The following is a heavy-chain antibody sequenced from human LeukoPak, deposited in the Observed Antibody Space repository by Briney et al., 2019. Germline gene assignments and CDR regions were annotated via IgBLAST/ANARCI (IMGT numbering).Heavy chain of an antibody. CDR3: ARSYGDYVDFDY. Sequence: PGGSLRLSCAASGFTFSSYWMHWVRQAPGKGLVWVSRINTDGSSTSYADSVKGRFTITRDNAKNTLYLQMNSLRAEDTAVYYCARSYGDYVDFDYWGQGTLVTVSS. D-gene: IGHD4-17*01. CDR1: GFTFSSYW. J-gene: IGHJ4*02. V-gene: IGHV3-74*01. CDR2: INTDGSST.